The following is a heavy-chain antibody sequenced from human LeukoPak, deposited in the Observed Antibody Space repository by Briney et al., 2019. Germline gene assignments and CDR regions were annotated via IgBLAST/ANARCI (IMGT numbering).Heavy chain of an antibody. CDR2: MNHCGST. D-gene: IGHD2-21*01. Sequence: SETLSLTCAVYRGSFSGYYWSWIGQPPGKGVEWIGGMNHCGSTNYNPSLKSRVTISIDTTKNQFSLKLSPVTAAETAVYYVARGVLWWGSNRNWYDPCGQGTLVTVSS. CDR3: ARGVLWWGSNRNWYDP. CDR1: RGSFSGYY. J-gene: IGHJ5*02. V-gene: IGHV4-34*01.